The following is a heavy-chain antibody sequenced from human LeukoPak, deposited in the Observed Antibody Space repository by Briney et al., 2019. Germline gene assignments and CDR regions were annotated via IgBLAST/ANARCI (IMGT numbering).Heavy chain of an antibody. Sequence: SETLSLTCTVSGGSISSGDYYWSWIRQPPGKGLEWIGYIYYSGNTYYNPFLKSRLTISLDTSKNQFSLKVSSVTAADRAVYYCARVISCSGGSCFDGMVDYWGQGTLVTVSS. CDR3: ARVISCSGGSCFDGMVDY. CDR2: IYYSGNT. D-gene: IGHD2-15*01. CDR1: GGSISSGDYY. V-gene: IGHV4-30-4*01. J-gene: IGHJ4*02.